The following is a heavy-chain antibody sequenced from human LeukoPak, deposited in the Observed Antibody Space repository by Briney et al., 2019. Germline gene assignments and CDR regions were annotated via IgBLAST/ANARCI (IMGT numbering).Heavy chain of an antibody. J-gene: IGHJ4*02. CDR3: ARASHDYGDYSHFDY. V-gene: IGHV4-34*01. CDR1: GGSISSYY. D-gene: IGHD4-17*01. CDR2: INHSGST. Sequence: SETLSLTCTVSGGSISSYYWSWIRQPPGKGLEWIGEINHSGSTNYNPSLKSRVTISVDTSKNQFSLKLSSLTAADTAVYYCARASHDYGDYSHFDYWGQGTLVTVSS.